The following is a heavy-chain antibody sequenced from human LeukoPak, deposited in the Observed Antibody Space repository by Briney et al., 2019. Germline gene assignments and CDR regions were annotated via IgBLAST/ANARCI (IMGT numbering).Heavy chain of an antibody. V-gene: IGHV3-7*01. CDR3: ARDPRSSWYRAIDY. CDR1: GFTFSSYW. Sequence: GGSLRLSCAASGFTFSSYWMSWVRQAPGKGLERVANIKQDGSAEYYVDSVKGRFTISRDDSKNSLYLQMDSLRAEDTAVYYCARDPRSSWYRAIDYWGQGSLVTVSS. CDR2: IKQDGSAE. J-gene: IGHJ4*02. D-gene: IGHD6-13*01.